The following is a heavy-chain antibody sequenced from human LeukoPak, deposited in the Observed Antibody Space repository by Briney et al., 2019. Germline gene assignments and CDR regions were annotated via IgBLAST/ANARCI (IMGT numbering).Heavy chain of an antibody. Sequence: GASVKVSCKTSGYIFIGYYMHWVRQAPGQGLEWMGWIDPKSGGTKYAQKFQGRVTMTRVTSITTAYMELSSLRSDDTAVYYCARTRGTHISMAYLDSWGQGTLVTVSS. CDR3: ARTRGTHISMAYLDS. CDR2: IDPKSGGT. V-gene: IGHV1-2*02. D-gene: IGHD2/OR15-2a*01. J-gene: IGHJ4*02. CDR1: GYIFIGYY.